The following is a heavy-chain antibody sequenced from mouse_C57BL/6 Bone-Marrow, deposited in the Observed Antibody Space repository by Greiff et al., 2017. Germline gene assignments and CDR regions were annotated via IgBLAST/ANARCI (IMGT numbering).Heavy chain of an antibody. CDR2: IYPGGGYT. V-gene: IGHV1-63*01. D-gene: IGHD2-2*01. Sequence: VQLQQSGAELVRPGTSVKMSCKASGYTFSNDWIGWAKQRPGHGREWIGDIYPGGGYTNYNEKFKGKATLTADKSSSTAYMQFSSLTSEYSGIYYCARWGLRRGSWFAYWGQGTLVTVSA. J-gene: IGHJ3*01. CDR3: ARWGLRRGSWFAY. CDR1: GYTFSNDW.